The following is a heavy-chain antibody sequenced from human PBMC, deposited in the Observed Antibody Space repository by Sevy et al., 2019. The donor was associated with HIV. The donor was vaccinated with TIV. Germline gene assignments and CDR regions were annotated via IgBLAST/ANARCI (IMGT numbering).Heavy chain of an antibody. CDR2: IKQDGSEK. Sequence: GGSLRLSCAASGLTFSSYWMSWVRHAPGKGLEWVANIKQDGSEKYFVDSVKGRFTISRDNAKNSLYLQMNSLRAEDTAVYYCARVSCSSTSCYSPKGGAYYYYYGMDVWGQGTTVTVSS. D-gene: IGHD2-2*01. CDR3: ARVSCSSTSCYSPKGGAYYYYYGMDV. CDR1: GLTFSSYW. V-gene: IGHV3-7*01. J-gene: IGHJ6*02.